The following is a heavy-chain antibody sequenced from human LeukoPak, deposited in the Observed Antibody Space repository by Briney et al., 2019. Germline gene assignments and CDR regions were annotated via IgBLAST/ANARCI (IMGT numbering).Heavy chain of an antibody. D-gene: IGHD3-22*01. CDR3: AKVYDSSGYYDRNRRGKFDY. CDR2: ISYDGSNK. Sequence: PGGSLRLSCAASGFTLSSYGMHWVRQAPGKGLEWVAVISYDGSNKYYADSVKGRFTISRDNSKNTLYLQMNSLRAEDTAVYYCAKVYDSSGYYDRNRRGKFDYWGQGTLVTVSS. CDR1: GFTLSSYG. J-gene: IGHJ4*02. V-gene: IGHV3-30*18.